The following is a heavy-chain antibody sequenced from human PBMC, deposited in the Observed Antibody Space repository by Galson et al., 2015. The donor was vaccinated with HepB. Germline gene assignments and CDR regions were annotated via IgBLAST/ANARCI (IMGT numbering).Heavy chain of an antibody. D-gene: IGHD3-16*01. Sequence: SLRLSCAASGSSLSAYWMSWVRQAPGKGLEWVANIIQDGSVTNYVDSVKGRFTISRDNAQNSLFLQMSGLRAEDTALYYCARDGFSFGSHDYWGQGTLVTVHS. CDR2: IIQDGSVT. CDR1: GSSLSAYW. J-gene: IGHJ4*02. CDR3: ARDGFSFGSHDY. V-gene: IGHV3-7*03.